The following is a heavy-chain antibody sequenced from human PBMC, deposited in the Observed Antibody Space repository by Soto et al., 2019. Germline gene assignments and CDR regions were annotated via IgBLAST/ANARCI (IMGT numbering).Heavy chain of an antibody. CDR3: ARVSNYYYYGMDV. CDR1: GYTFTGYH. V-gene: IGHV1-2*04. CDR2: INPNSGGT. Sequence: ASVKVSCKASGYTFTGYHMHWVRQAPGQGLEWMGWINPNSGGTNYAQKFQGWVTMTRDTSISTAYMELSRLRSDDTAVYYCARVSNYYYYGMDVWGQGTTVTVSS. J-gene: IGHJ6*02.